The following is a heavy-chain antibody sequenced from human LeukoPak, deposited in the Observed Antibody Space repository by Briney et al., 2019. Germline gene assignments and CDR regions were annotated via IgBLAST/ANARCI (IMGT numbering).Heavy chain of an antibody. D-gene: IGHD3-10*01. CDR1: GFTFSSYD. J-gene: IGHJ4*02. CDR2: IGTAGDT. CDR3: AKVKTGTWSNDY. Sequence: GGSLRLSCAASGFTFSSYDMHWVRQATGKGLEWVSAIGTAGDTYYPGSVKGRFTISRENAKNSLYLQMNSLRAEDTAVYYCAKVKTGTWSNDYWGQGTLVTVSS. V-gene: IGHV3-13*01.